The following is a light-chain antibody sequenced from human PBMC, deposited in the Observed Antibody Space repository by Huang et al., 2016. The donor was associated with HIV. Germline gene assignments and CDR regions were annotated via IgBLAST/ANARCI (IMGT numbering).Light chain of an antibody. CDR1: QSVSID. V-gene: IGKV3-15*01. Sequence: EIVMTQSPATLSVSPGERVTLSCRASQSVSIDLAWYQQKPGQAPRLVIYGSSTRATGIPTRVSGSGSGTEFTLTISSLQSEDFAVYYCQQYNNWPPLTFGGGTKVEIK. J-gene: IGKJ4*01. CDR3: QQYNNWPPLT. CDR2: GSS.